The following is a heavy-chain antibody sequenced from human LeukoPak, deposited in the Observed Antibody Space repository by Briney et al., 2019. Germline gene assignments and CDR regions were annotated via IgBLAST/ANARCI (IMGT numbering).Heavy chain of an antibody. CDR1: GGSISSGSYY. Sequence: SETLSLTCTVSGGSISSGSYYWSWIRQPAGKGLEWIGRIYTSGSTNYNPSLKSRVTISVDTSKNQFSLKLSSVAAADTAVYYCASRKLGNDYWGQGTLVTVSS. D-gene: IGHD7-27*01. CDR3: ASRKLGNDY. V-gene: IGHV4-61*02. J-gene: IGHJ4*02. CDR2: IYTSGST.